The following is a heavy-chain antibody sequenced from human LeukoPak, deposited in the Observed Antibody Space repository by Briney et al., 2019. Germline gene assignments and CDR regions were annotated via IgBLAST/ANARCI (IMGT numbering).Heavy chain of an antibody. CDR2: IYHSGST. D-gene: IGHD6-19*01. Sequence: SETLSLTCTVSGGSISSYYWSWVRQSPGKGLEWIGYIYHSGSTNYNPSLKSRVTISVDTSKNQFSLNLTSVTAADTAVYYCAREGNSSGWYFGAFDVWGQGTMVTVSS. J-gene: IGHJ3*01. CDR1: GGSISSYY. CDR3: AREGNSSGWYFGAFDV. V-gene: IGHV4-59*01.